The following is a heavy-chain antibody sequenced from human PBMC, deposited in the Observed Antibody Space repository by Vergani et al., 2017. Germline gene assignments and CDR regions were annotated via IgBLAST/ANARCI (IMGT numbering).Heavy chain of an antibody. D-gene: IGHD6-19*01. CDR2: INTNTGNP. Sequence: QMQLVQSGSELKKPGASVKVSCKASGYTFTSYAMNWVRQAPGQGLEWMGWINTNTGNPTYAQGFTGRFVFSLDTSVSTAYLQISSLKAEDTAVYYCAGSIAVAGTDAFDIWGQGTMVTVSS. CDR3: AGSIAVAGTDAFDI. J-gene: IGHJ3*02. V-gene: IGHV7-4-1*02. CDR1: GYTFTSYA.